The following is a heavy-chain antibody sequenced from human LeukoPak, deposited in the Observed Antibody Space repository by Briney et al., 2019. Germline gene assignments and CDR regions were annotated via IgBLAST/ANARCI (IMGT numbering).Heavy chain of an antibody. V-gene: IGHV3-30*02. D-gene: IGHD3-22*01. CDR3: AKDQDSYYYDSSGYSSLGY. J-gene: IGHJ4*02. Sequence: GGSLRLSCAASGLPFSTYGMHWVRQAPGKGLEWVAFIRYDGSNKYYADPVKGRFTISRDNSKNTLYLQMNSLRAEDTAVYYCAKDQDSYYYDSSGYSSLGYWGQGTLVTVSS. CDR2: IRYDGSNK. CDR1: GLPFSTYG.